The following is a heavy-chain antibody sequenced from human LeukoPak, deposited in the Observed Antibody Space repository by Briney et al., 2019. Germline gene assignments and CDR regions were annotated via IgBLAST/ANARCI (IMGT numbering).Heavy chain of an antibody. Sequence: GGSLRLSCAASGFTFSNYEMNWVRQAPGKGLEWVSHISSSGSTFNYADSVKGRFTISRDNAKKSLHLQMNSLRVEDTAVYYCATRRGYYWGQGTLVTVSS. V-gene: IGHV3-48*03. CDR3: ATRRGYY. J-gene: IGHJ4*02. CDR1: GFTFSNYE. CDR2: ISSSGSTF.